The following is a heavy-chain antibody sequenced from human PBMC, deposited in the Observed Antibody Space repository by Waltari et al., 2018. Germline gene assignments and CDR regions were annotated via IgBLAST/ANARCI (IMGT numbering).Heavy chain of an antibody. CDR1: GFTFSSYG. V-gene: IGHV3-30*18. J-gene: IGHJ4*02. Sequence: QVQLVESGGGVVQPGRSLRLSCAASGFTFSSYGMHWVRQAPGKGLEWVAVIWYDGINKYYADSVKGRFTISRDNSKNTLYLQMNSLRAEDTAMYYCAKSGDRQPALGRYYFDYWGQGTLVTVSS. CDR2: IWYDGINK. D-gene: IGHD5-18*01. CDR3: AKSGDRQPALGRYYFDY.